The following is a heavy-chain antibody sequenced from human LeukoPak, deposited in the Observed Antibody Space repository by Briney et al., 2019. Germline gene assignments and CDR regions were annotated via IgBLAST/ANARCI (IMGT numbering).Heavy chain of an antibody. J-gene: IGHJ5*02. CDR1: GYTFTSYA. D-gene: IGHD1-14*01. Sequence: ASVKVSCKASGYTFTSYAMHWVRQAPGQRLEWMGWINAGNGNTKYSQKFQGGVTITRDTSASTAYMELSSLRSEDTAVYYCARYFATGTSRVVGWFDPWGQGTLVTVSS. V-gene: IGHV1-3*01. CDR2: INAGNGNT. CDR3: ARYFATGTSRVVGWFDP.